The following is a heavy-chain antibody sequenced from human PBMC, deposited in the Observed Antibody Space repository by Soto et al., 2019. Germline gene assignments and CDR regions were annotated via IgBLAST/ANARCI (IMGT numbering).Heavy chain of an antibody. CDR2: IYYSGST. V-gene: IGHV4-39*01. CDR1: GGSISSSSYY. D-gene: IGHD3-3*01. J-gene: IGHJ6*03. CDR3: ARASYYDFWSGYSPYYYYMDV. Sequence: SETLSLTCTVSGGSISSSSYYWGWIRQPPGKGLEWIGSIYYSGSTYYNPSLKSRVTISVDTSKNQFSLKLSSVTAADTAVYYCARASYYDFWSGYSPYYYYMDVWGKGTTVTVSS.